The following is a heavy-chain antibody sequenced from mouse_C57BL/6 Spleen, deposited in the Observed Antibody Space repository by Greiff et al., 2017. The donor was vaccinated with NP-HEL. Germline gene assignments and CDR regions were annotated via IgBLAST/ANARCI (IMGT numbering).Heavy chain of an antibody. CDR3: ARQVWDGSYFDY. D-gene: IGHD4-1*01. CDR1: GFTFSSYG. J-gene: IGHJ2*01. CDR2: ISSGGSYT. V-gene: IGHV5-6*01. Sequence: DVHLVESGGDLVKPGGSLKLSCAASGFTFSSYGMSWVRQTPDKRLEWVATISSGGSYTYYPDSVKGRFTISRDNAKNTLYLQMSSLKSEDTAMYYCARQVWDGSYFDYWGQGTTLTVSS.